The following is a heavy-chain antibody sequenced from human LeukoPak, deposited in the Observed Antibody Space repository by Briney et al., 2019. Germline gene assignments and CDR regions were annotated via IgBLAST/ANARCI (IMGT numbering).Heavy chain of an antibody. J-gene: IGHJ3*01. CDR3: AHFKGGSFDF. D-gene: IGHD1-26*01. CDR2: IYYSGNT. CDR1: GDSISSSNYY. Sequence: PSETLSLTCTVSGDSISSSNYYWGWIRQPPGKGLEWIGSIYYSGNTYYNPSLKSRVTISVDTSKNQFSLKLTSVTAADTAVYYCAHFKGGSFDFWGQGTMVTVSS. V-gene: IGHV4-39*01.